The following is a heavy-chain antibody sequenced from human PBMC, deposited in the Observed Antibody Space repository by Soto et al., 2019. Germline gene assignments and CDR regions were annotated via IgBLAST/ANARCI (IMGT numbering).Heavy chain of an antibody. J-gene: IGHJ6*01. D-gene: IGHD5-18*01. CDR1: GFTFSDYY. Sequence: GGSLRLSCAASGFTFSDYYMSWIRQAPGKGLEWVAILYTGTDTVYADSVKGRFTIPRDSSKNTLYLQMHSLRAEDTAIYFCARARYTGTYYG. V-gene: IGHV3-53*01. CDR2: LYTGTDT. CDR3: ARARYTGTYYG.